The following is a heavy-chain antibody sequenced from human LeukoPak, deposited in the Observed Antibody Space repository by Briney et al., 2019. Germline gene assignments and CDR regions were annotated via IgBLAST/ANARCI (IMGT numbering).Heavy chain of an antibody. CDR1: GCTFTSYD. Sequence: ASVKVSCKASGCTFTSYDINWVRQATGQGLEWMGWMNPNSGNTGYAQKFQGRVTMTRNTFISTAYMELSSLRSEDTAVYYCARGITMVQGVPIGYWGQGTLVTVSS. J-gene: IGHJ4*02. V-gene: IGHV1-8*01. D-gene: IGHD3-10*01. CDR2: MNPNSGNT. CDR3: ARGITMVQGVPIGY.